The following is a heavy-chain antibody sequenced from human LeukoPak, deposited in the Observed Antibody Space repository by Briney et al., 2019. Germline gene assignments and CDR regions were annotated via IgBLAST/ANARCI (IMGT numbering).Heavy chain of an antibody. CDR3: ARPVGFSGYDLP. CDR1: GYTFTSYW. Sequence: KPGESLKISCKGSGYTFTSYWIGWVRQMPGRGLEWMGIIFLGDSDTRYSPSFQGQVTISADKSISTAYLQWSSLKASDTAIYYCARPVGFSGYDLPWGRGTLVTVSS. J-gene: IGHJ4*02. D-gene: IGHD5-12*01. CDR2: IFLGDSDT. V-gene: IGHV5-51*01.